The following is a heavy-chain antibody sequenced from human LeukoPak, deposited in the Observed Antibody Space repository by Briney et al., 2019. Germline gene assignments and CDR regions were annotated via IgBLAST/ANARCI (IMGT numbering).Heavy chain of an antibody. CDR1: GFTFSSYA. Sequence: PGGSLRLSCSASGFTFSSYAMHWVRQAPGKGLEYVSAISSNGGSTYYADSVKGRFTISRDNSKNTLYLQMNSLRAEDTAVYYCAREGYGDYTDTFDYWGQGTLVTVSS. D-gene: IGHD4-17*01. CDR3: AREGYGDYTDTFDY. V-gene: IGHV3-64*04. CDR2: ISSNGGST. J-gene: IGHJ4*02.